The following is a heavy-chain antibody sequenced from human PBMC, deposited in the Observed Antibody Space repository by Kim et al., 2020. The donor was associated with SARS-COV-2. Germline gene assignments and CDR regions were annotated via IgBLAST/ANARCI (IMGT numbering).Heavy chain of an antibody. CDR1: GGSISSYY. Sequence: SETLSLTCTVSGGSISSYYWSWIRQPPGKGLEWIGYIYYSGSTNYNPSLKSRVTISVDTSKNQFSLKLSSVTAADTAVYYCARDRKYYGSGSYYNEYGMDVWGQGTTVTVSS. J-gene: IGHJ6*02. D-gene: IGHD3-10*01. CDR2: IYYSGST. CDR3: ARDRKYYGSGSYYNEYGMDV. V-gene: IGHV4-59*13.